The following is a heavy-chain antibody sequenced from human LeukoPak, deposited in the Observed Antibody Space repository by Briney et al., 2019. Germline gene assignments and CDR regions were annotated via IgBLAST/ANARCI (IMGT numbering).Heavy chain of an antibody. V-gene: IGHV3-53*01. Sequence: GGSLRLSCAASGFTVSSNYVSWVRQAPGKGLEWVSVIYSGGSTYYADSVKGRFTISRDNSKNTLYLQMNSLRAEDTAVYYCARVGLGSGWLKRGNYFDYWGQGTLVTVSS. J-gene: IGHJ4*02. CDR1: GFTVSSNY. CDR2: IYSGGST. CDR3: ARVGLGSGWLKRGNYFDY. D-gene: IGHD6-19*01.